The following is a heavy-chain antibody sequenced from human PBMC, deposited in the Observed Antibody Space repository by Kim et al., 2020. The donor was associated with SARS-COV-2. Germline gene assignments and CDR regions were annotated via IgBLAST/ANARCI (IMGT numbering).Heavy chain of an antibody. V-gene: IGHV5-10-1*01. CDR3: ARLGGWPDYYYYGMDV. D-gene: IGHD6-19*01. Sequence: GESLKISCKGSGYSFTSYWISWVRQMPGKGLEWMGRIDPSDSYTNYSPSFQGHVTISADKSISTAYLQWSRLKASDTAMYYCARLGGWPDYYYYGMDVWGQGTTVTVSS. CDR2: IDPSDSYT. CDR1: GYSFTSYW. J-gene: IGHJ6*02.